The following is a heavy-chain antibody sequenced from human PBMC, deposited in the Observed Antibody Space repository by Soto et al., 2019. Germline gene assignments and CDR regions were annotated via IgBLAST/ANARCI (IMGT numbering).Heavy chain of an antibody. CDR2: IIPIFGTV. V-gene: IGHV1-69*05. Sequence: QVQLVQSGAEVKKPGSSVKVSCKASGGTFSSYAISWVRQAPGQGLEWMGGIIPIFGTVNYAQKFQGRVTLTPDESTSTAYMELSRLRSEDTAVYYCARHDCISSSCYYYYYYGMDVWGQGTTVTVSS. J-gene: IGHJ6*02. CDR1: GGTFSSYA. D-gene: IGHD2-2*01. CDR3: ARHDCISSSCYYYYYYGMDV.